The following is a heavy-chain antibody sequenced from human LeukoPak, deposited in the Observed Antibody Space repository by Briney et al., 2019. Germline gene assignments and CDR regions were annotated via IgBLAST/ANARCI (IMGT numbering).Heavy chain of an antibody. CDR1: GFTFSDYY. Sequence: PGGSLRLSCAASGFTFSDYYMFWIRQAPGKGLEWVSYNSNSGSIIYYADSVKGRFTVSRDNAKDSLYLQMNSLRAEDTAVYYCARAVSADTAMVYFDYWGQGTLVTVSS. J-gene: IGHJ4*02. CDR2: NSNSGSII. V-gene: IGHV3-11*01. D-gene: IGHD5-18*01. CDR3: ARAVSADTAMVYFDY.